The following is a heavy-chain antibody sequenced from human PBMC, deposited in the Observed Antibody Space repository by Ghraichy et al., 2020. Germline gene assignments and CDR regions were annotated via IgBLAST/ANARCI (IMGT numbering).Heavy chain of an antibody. CDR1: GFTFSRYW. V-gene: IGHV3-7*01. CDR3: ARDTDDSGGYYGKLDN. J-gene: IGHJ4*02. D-gene: IGHD3-22*01. CDR2: IKQDGSEK. Sequence: GGSLRLSCAASGFTFSRYWMSWVRQAPGKGLEWVANIKQDGSEKHYEDSVKGRFTISRDNAKNSMYLQMNSLGAEDTAVYYCARDTDDSGGYYGKLDNWGQGTLVTVSS.